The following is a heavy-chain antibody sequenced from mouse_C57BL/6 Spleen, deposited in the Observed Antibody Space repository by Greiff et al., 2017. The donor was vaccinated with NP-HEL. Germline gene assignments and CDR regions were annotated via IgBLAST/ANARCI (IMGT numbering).Heavy chain of an antibody. Sequence: VQLQQSGAELVRPGASVKLSCTASGFNIKDYYMHWVKQRPEQGLEWIGRIDPEDSDTEYAPKFQGKATMTADTSSNTAYLQLSSLTSEDTAVYYCTTTLYGSSPYYFDYWGQGTTLTVSS. CDR2: IDPEDSDT. CDR3: TTTLYGSSPYYFDY. D-gene: IGHD1-1*01. J-gene: IGHJ2*01. CDR1: GFNIKDYY. V-gene: IGHV14-1*01.